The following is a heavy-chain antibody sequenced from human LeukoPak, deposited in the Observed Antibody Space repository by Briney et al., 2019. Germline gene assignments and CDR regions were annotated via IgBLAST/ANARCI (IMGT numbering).Heavy chain of an antibody. CDR1: GYTFTSYY. CDR3: ARDLGQIQLWFSDNWFDP. V-gene: IGHV1-46*01. CDR2: INPSGGST. Sequence: GASVTVSCTASGYTFTSYYMHWVRQAPGQGLEWMGIINPSGGSTSYAQKFQGRVTMTRDTSTSTVYMELSSLRSEDTAVYYCARDLGQIQLWFSDNWFDPWGQGTLVTVSS. D-gene: IGHD5-18*01. J-gene: IGHJ5*02.